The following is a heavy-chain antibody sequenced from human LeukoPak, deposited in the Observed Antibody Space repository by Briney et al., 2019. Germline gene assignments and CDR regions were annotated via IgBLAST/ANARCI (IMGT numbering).Heavy chain of an antibody. V-gene: IGHV1-18*04. CDR2: ISAYNGNT. D-gene: IGHD2-2*01. CDR1: GYTFTSYG. Sequence: GASVKLSCKASGYTFTSYGISWVRHAPGQGLGWMGWISAYNGNTNYAQKLQGRVTMTTDTSTSTAYMELRSLRSDDTAVYYCARGSGGYRSSTSCYAGMDFDYWGQGTLVTVSS. J-gene: IGHJ4*02. CDR3: ARGSGGYRSSTSCYAGMDFDY.